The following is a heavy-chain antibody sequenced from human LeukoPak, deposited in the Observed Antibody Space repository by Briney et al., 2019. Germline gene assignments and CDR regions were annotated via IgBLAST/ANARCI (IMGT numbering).Heavy chain of an antibody. CDR3: ASDVERRDNSSVDY. CDR2: ISGSGSTI. Sequence: GGSLTLTSTGSGFIISRKYKNWVRQAPGKGLEWVSYISGSGSTIYYADSVKGRFTISRDNAKNSLYLQMNSLRAEDTAVYYCASDVERRDNSSVDYWGQGSLVTVSS. D-gene: IGHD1-1*01. CDR1: GFIISRKY. V-gene: IGHV3-48*03. J-gene: IGHJ4*02.